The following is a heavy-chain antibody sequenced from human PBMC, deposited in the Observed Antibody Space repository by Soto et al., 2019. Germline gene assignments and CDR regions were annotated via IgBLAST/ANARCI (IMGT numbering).Heavy chain of an antibody. D-gene: IGHD2-2*02. J-gene: IGHJ6*02. CDR1: GFTLSSNG. Sequence: GGSLRLSCAASGFTLSSNGMHWVRQAPGKGLEWVAFIWYDGSDKYYADSVKGRFTISRDNSKNTLYLQMNSLRAEDTAVYYCAKERVYCSSTSCYTDYGMDAWGQGTTVTVS. CDR3: AKERVYCSSTSCYTDYGMDA. CDR2: IWYDGSDK. V-gene: IGHV3-30*02.